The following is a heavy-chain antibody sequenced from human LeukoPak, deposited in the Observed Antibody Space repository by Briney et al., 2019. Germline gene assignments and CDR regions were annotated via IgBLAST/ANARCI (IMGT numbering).Heavy chain of an antibody. Sequence: GGSLRLSCAASGFTVSSNYMSWVRQAPGKGLEWVSVIYSGGSTYYADSVKGRFTISRDNSKNTLYLQMNSLRAEDTAAYYCARVGDFWSGYRRSYYFYMDVWGKGTTVTVSS. CDR1: GFTVSSNY. CDR3: ARVGDFWSGYRRSYYFYMDV. V-gene: IGHV3-66*01. CDR2: IYSGGST. D-gene: IGHD3-3*01. J-gene: IGHJ6*03.